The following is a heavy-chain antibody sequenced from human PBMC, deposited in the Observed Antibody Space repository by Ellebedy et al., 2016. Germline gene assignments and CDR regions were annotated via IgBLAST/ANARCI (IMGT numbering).Heavy chain of an antibody. J-gene: IGHJ4*02. Sequence: GGSLRLXCAASGFTFSDYCMHWVRQVPGKGLVWVSRIKSDGSWTVYADSVKGRFTISRDNSKNTLYLQMNSLRAEDTAVYYCAKAGQIGYCSGGSCYPPVDWGQGTLVTVSS. D-gene: IGHD2-15*01. CDR1: GFTFSDYC. CDR2: IKSDGSWT. V-gene: IGHV3-74*01. CDR3: AKAGQIGYCSGGSCYPPVD.